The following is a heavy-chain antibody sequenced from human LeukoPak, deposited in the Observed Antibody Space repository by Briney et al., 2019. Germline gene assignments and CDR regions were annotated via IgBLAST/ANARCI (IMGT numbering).Heavy chain of an antibody. V-gene: IGHV3-30-3*02. CDR3: AKHWSYCSTTSCFFNYYYYYMDV. D-gene: IGHD2-2*01. Sequence: GGSLRLSCAASGFTFRNYAMHWVRQAPGKGLEWVAVISYDGSNKYYADSVKGRFTISRDNSKSTLYLQMNNLRAEDTAVYYCAKHWSYCSTTSCFFNYYYYYMDVWGKGTTVIVSS. J-gene: IGHJ6*03. CDR2: ISYDGSNK. CDR1: GFTFRNYA.